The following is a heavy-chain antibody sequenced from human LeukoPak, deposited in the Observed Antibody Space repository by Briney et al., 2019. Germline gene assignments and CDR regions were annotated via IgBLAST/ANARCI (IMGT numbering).Heavy chain of an antibody. D-gene: IGHD3-9*01. J-gene: IGHJ4*02. V-gene: IGHV3-23*01. CDR2: ISDRGGNT. CDR1: AFTSSSYA. Sequence: AGSLRLSCAAAAFTSSSYAMNCVRHPPGKGREWVAGISDRGGNTYYADSVEGRFTISRDNSKNTLYLQMNSLRAEDTALYYCAKDSLGYYKPFDYWGQGTLVTVSS. CDR3: AKDSLGYYKPFDY.